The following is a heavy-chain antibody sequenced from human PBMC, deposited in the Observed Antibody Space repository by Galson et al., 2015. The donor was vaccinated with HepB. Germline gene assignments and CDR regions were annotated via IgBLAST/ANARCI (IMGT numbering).Heavy chain of an antibody. CDR1: GFTFRSYG. V-gene: IGHV3-30*02. D-gene: IGHD3-10*01. CDR3: AKDRGSQYYYGMDV. J-gene: IGHJ6*02. Sequence: SLRLSCAASGFTFRSYGMHWVRQAPGKGLEWVAFIRYDVSNKYYADSVKGRFTISRDNFKNTLYLQMNSLRAEDTAAYYCAKDRGSQYYYGMDVWGQGTTVTVSS. CDR2: IRYDVSNK.